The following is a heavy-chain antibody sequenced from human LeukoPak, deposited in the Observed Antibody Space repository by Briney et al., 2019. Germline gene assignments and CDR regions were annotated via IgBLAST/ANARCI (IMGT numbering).Heavy chain of an antibody. CDR2: ISAYNGNT. J-gene: IGHJ4*02. CDR1: GYTFTSYG. D-gene: IGHD2-21*02. V-gene: IGHV1-18*01. CDR3: ARGSEAYCGGDCYTY. Sequence: GASVKVSCKASGYTFTSYGISWVRQAPGQGLEWMGWISAYNGNTNYAQKLQGRVTMTADTSTSTAYMELRSLRSDDTAVYYCARGSEAYCGGDCYTYWGQGTLVTVSS.